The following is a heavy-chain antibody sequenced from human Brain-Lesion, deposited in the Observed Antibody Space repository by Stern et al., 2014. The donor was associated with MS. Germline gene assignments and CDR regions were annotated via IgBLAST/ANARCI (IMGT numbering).Heavy chain of an antibody. CDR2: IYPGDSDT. V-gene: IGHV5-51*01. J-gene: IGHJ4*02. Sequence: EVQLGESGAEVKKPGASLKISCKGSGYSFTSYWIGWVRQMPGKGLEWLGIIYPGDSDTRYSPSFQGQVTISADKSISTAYLQWSSLKASETAMYYCARLFSGSYYYFDSWGQGTLVTVSS. CDR3: ARLFSGSYYYFDS. CDR1: GYSFTSYW. D-gene: IGHD1-26*01.